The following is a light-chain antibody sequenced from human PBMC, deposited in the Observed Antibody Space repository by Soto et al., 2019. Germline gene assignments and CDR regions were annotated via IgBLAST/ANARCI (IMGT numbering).Light chain of an antibody. V-gene: IGKV1-5*03. CDR2: KAS. CDR1: QTISSW. CDR3: QHYYSYSEA. J-gene: IGKJ1*01. Sequence: DFQMTQSPSTLSGSVGDRVTITCRASQTISSWLAWYQQKPGKAPKLLIYKASTLKSGVPSRFSGSGSGTEFTLTISSLQPDDVATYYCQHYYSYSEAFGQGTKVDIK.